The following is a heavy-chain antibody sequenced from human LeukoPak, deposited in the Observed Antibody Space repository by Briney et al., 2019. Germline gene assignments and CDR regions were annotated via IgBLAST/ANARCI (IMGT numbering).Heavy chain of an antibody. CDR3: ARGSLLLWFGERGPMFDY. Sequence: SETLSLTCTVSGYSISSGYYWGWIRQPPGKGLEWIGSIYHSGSTYYNPSLKSRVTISVDTSKNQFSLKLSSVTAADTAVYYCARGSLLLWFGERGPMFDYWGQGTLVTVSS. CDR1: GYSISSGYY. D-gene: IGHD3-10*01. V-gene: IGHV4-38-2*02. CDR2: IYHSGST. J-gene: IGHJ4*02.